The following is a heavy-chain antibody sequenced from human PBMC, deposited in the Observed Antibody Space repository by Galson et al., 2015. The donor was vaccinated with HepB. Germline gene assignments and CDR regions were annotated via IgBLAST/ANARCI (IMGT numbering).Heavy chain of an antibody. CDR2: ISWNGGEK. J-gene: IGHJ3*02. V-gene: IGHV3-9*01. CDR1: GFRFDDYS. Sequence: SLRLSCAASGFRFDDYSMHWVRQLPGKGPEWVSGISWNGGEKGYADSVKGRFTISRDNAKYSLYLQIHSLRVEDTALYYCVKESSYGVTPHAFDIWGQGAMVTVSS. CDR3: VKESSYGVTPHAFDI. D-gene: IGHD4-17*01.